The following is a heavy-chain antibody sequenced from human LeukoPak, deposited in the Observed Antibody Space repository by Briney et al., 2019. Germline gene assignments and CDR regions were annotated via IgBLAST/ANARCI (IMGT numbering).Heavy chain of an antibody. CDR2: ISYDGSNK. V-gene: IGHV3-30*04. J-gene: IGHJ6*03. D-gene: IGHD1-26*01. CDR3: AREGVGATRYYYYYYMDV. Sequence: GGSLRLSCAASGFTFSSYAMHWVRQAPGKGLEWVAVISYDGSNKYYADSVKGRFTISRDNSKNTLYLQMNSLRAEDTAVYYCAREGVGATRYYYYYYMDVWGKGTTVTVSS. CDR1: GFTFSSYA.